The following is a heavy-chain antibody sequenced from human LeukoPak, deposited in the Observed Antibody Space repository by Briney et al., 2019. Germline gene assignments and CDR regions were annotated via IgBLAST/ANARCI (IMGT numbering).Heavy chain of an antibody. J-gene: IGHJ3*02. CDR2: ISGSGGNT. V-gene: IGHV3-23*01. CDR3: AKSHTHYYDSADAFDI. Sequence: GGSLRLSCAASGFTFSSYTMSWVRQAPGKGLGGVSAISGSGGNTYYEDSVKGRITISRDNSKNTLFLKMNNLRAEDTAVYYCAKSHTHYYDSADAFDIWGQGTMVTVSS. D-gene: IGHD3-22*01. CDR1: GFTFSSYT.